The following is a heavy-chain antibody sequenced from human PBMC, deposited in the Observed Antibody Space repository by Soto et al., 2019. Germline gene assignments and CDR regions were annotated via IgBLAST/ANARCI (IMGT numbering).Heavy chain of an antibody. D-gene: IGHD2-15*01. V-gene: IGHV3-21*01. CDR1: GFTFSSYS. J-gene: IGHJ3*02. CDR2: ISSSSSYI. CDR3: ARDLGDIVVVVAATQGDAFDI. Sequence: GGSLRLSCAASGFTFSSYSMNWVRQAPGKGLEWVSSISSSSSYIYYADSVKGRFTISRDNAKNSLYLQMNSLRAEDTAVYYCARDLGDIVVVVAATQGDAFDIWGQGTMVTVSS.